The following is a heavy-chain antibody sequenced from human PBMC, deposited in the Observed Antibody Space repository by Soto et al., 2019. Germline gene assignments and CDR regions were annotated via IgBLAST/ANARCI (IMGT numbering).Heavy chain of an antibody. V-gene: IGHV4-4*07. CDR2: VYATGTT. CDR3: VRDGSKSLRDWFDP. Sequence: ETLSLTCNVSVGSISKFYWAWIRKTAGNGLEWMGRVYATGTTDYNPSLRSRVAMSVDISKKTFSLRLRSVTGADSGVYYCVRDGSKSLRDWFDPWGQGILVTVSS. CDR1: VGSISKFY. J-gene: IGHJ5*02.